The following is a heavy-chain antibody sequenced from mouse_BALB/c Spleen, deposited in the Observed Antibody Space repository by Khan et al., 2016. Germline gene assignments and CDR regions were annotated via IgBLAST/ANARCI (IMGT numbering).Heavy chain of an antibody. J-gene: IGHJ3*01. D-gene: IGHD2-4*01. CDR2: ISYDGSN. CDR1: GYSITSGYY. CDR3: ARGERLRQAFAY. Sequence: EVQLQESGPGLVKPSQSLSLTCSVTGYSITSGYYWNWIRQFPGNKLEWMGYISYDGSNNYNPSLKNRISITRDTSKNQFFLKLNSVTTEDTATFYCARGERLRQAFAYRGQGNRVTGSA. V-gene: IGHV3-6*02.